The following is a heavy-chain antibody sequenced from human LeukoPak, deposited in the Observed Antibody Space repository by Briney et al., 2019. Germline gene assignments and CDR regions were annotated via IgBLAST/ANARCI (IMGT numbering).Heavy chain of an antibody. CDR3: ARDRSIAAAFMDV. J-gene: IGHJ6*03. Sequence: GASVKVSCKASGYTFTGYYMHWVRQPPAQGLEWMGWINLNSGGTNYAQKFQGRVTMTRDTSISTAYMELSRLRSDDTAVYYCARDRSIAAAFMDVWGKGTTVTVSS. CDR1: GYTFTGYY. V-gene: IGHV1-2*02. CDR2: INLNSGGT. D-gene: IGHD6-13*01.